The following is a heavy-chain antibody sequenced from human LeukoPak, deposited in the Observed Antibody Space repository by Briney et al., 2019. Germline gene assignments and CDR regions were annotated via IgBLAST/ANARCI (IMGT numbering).Heavy chain of an antibody. CDR2: INGYGSST. V-gene: IGHV3-74*01. D-gene: IGHD5-18*01. Sequence: QPGGSLRLSCAASGFPFISYWMHWVRQAPGKGLVWVSRINGYGSSTDFADSVKGRFTISRDNAKNTLYLQMNSLRAEDTAVYYCARDAPGNTALDYWGQGTLVTVSS. J-gene: IGHJ4*02. CDR1: GFPFISYW. CDR3: ARDAPGNTALDY.